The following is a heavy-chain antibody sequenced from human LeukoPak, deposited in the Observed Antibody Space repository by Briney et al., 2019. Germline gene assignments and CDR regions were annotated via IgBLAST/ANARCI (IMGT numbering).Heavy chain of an antibody. Sequence: PSETLSLTSTVSGGSISSSSYYWGWIRQPPGKGLEWIGSIYYSGSTYYNPSLKSRVTISVDTSKNQFSLKLSSVTAADTAVYYCARGGFMITFGGVISSDYWGQGTLVTVSS. D-gene: IGHD3-16*02. CDR1: GGSISSSSYY. J-gene: IGHJ4*02. CDR3: ARGGFMITFGGVISSDY. CDR2: IYYSGST. V-gene: IGHV4-39*07.